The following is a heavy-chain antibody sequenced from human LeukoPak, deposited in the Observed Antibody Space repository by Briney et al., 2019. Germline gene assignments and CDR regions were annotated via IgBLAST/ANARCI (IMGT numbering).Heavy chain of an antibody. CDR3: ARDHIAAAGVSGGRINYYYYGMDV. Sequence: GGSLRLSCVVSGFTFSNYAMSWVRQAPGKGLEWVSAISGSGGSAYYADSVKGRFTISRDNAKNSLYLQMNSLRAEDTAVYYCARDHIAAAGVSGGRINYYYYGMDVWGKGTTVTVSS. J-gene: IGHJ6*04. CDR1: GFTFSNYA. V-gene: IGHV3-23*01. CDR2: ISGSGGSA. D-gene: IGHD6-13*01.